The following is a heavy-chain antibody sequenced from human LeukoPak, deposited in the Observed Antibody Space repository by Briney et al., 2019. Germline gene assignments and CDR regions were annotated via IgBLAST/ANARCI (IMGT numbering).Heavy chain of an antibody. J-gene: IGHJ4*02. CDR2: ITMSGDST. D-gene: IGHD1-14*01. CDR1: GFTFSSYA. CDR3: ARTPNRFYDF. V-gene: IGHV3-23*01. Sequence: PGGSLRLSSAASGFTFSSYAFNWVRQAPGKGLEWVSGITMSGDSTYYADSVKGRFTISRDNSKNTLYLQMTSLRAEDTALYYCARTPNRFYDFWGQGTLVTVSS.